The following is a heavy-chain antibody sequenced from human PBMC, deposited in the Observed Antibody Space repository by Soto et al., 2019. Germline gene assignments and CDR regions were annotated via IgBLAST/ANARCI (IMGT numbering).Heavy chain of an antibody. Sequence: PGESLKISCKGSGYSFTGYFISLVRQMPGKGLEWMGRSDPSDSYTNYSPSFQGHVTISADKSISTAYMELSSLRSEDTAVYYCARGHISWHIAYYYYYGMDVWGQGTTVTVSS. V-gene: IGHV5-10-1*01. J-gene: IGHJ6*02. CDR2: SDPSDSYT. CDR1: GYSFTGYF. D-gene: IGHD3-3*02. CDR3: ARGHISWHIAYYYYYGMDV.